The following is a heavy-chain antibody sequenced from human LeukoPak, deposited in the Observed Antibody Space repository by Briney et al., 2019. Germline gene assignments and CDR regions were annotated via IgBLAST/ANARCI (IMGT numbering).Heavy chain of an antibody. D-gene: IGHD3-22*01. J-gene: IGHJ4*02. V-gene: IGHV3-30*02. CDR2: IRYDGSNK. CDR1: GFTFSTYG. CDR3: AKDVYDSSGNYFDY. Sequence: PGGTLRLSCAASGFTFSTYGMHWVRQAPGKGLEWVAFIRYDGSNKYYADSVKGRFTISRDNSKNTLYLQMNSLRAEDTAVYYCAKDVYDSSGNYFDYWGQGTLVTVSS.